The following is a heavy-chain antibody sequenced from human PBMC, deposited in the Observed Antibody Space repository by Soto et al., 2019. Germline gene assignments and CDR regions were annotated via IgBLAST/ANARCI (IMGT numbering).Heavy chain of an antibody. CDR3: ARDNDSGGNSPDYYYGMYV. Sequence: SETLSLTWTVSGGSVSSVGCCWSWIRQPPGKGLEWIGYIYYSGSTNYNHTLKSRVTISVDTSKNQFSLKLSSVTAADTAVYYCARDNDSGGNSPDYYYGMYVWGQGTTVTVSS. CDR2: IYYSGST. V-gene: IGHV4-61*08. CDR1: GGSVSSVGCC. J-gene: IGHJ6*02. D-gene: IGHD4-17*01.